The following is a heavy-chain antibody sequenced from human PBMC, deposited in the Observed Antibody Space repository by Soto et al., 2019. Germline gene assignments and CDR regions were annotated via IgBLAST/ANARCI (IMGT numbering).Heavy chain of an antibody. D-gene: IGHD6-19*01. CDR1: GGSISSYY. CDR3: AREPVAGYNWFDP. V-gene: IGHV4-59*01. J-gene: IGHJ5*02. CDR2: IYYSGST. Sequence: SETLSLTFTVSGGSISSYYWSWIRQPPGKGLEWIGYIYYSGSTNYNPSLKSRVTVSVDTSKNQFSLKLSSVTAADTAVYYCAREPVAGYNWFDPWGQGTLVTVSS.